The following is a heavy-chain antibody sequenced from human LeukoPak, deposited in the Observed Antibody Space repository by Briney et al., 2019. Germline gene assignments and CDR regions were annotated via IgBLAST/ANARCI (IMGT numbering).Heavy chain of an antibody. V-gene: IGHV3-66*01. D-gene: IGHD2-21*02. Sequence: GGSLRLSCAASGFTVSSNYMSWVRQAPGKGLEWVSVIHSGGSTYYADSVKGRFTISRDNSKNTLYLQMNSLRAEDTAVYYCARDQTRGVVTAIYDYWGQGTLVTVSS. CDR1: GFTVSSNY. J-gene: IGHJ4*02. CDR2: IHSGGST. CDR3: ARDQTRGVVTAIYDY.